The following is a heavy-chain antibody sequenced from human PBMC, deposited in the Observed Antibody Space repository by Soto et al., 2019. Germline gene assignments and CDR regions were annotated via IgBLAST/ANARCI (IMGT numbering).Heavy chain of an antibody. CDR2: IFHDGTA. Sequence: SDTMSLTCAVCGVSLTSGNCWTWVRKSPQRGLEYIGEIFHDGTANYYPSFERRVAMSVDTSRNQFSLKLTSVTAADTAVYFCARLVYDTPLNYMYFDFWGPGTLVTVSS. D-gene: IGHD3-10*01. CDR1: GVSLTSGNC. V-gene: IGHV4-4*02. J-gene: IGHJ4*02. CDR3: ARLVYDTPLNYMYFDF.